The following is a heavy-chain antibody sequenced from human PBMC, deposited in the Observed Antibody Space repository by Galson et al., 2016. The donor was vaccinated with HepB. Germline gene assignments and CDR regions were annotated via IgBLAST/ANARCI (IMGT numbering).Heavy chain of an antibody. D-gene: IGHD2-2*01. J-gene: IGHJ3*02. CDR3: ARERFCSSATCYVGDAFHI. CDR1: GFSVSSNH. V-gene: IGHV3-53*01. CDR2: LYSGGST. Sequence: SMRLSRAASGFSVSSNHIIWVRQAPGKGLEWVSALYSGGSTHYADAVKGHFTVSRDNPKNTVYLQMDSLRAEDTAVYFCARERFCSSATCYVGDAFHIGGQGTMVTVSS.